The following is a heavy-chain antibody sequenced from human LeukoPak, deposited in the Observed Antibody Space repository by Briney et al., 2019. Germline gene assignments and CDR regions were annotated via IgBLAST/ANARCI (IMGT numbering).Heavy chain of an antibody. V-gene: IGHV1-69*04. Sequence: ASVKVSCKASGGTFSSYAISWVRQAPGQGLEWMGRIIPIFGIANYAQEFQGRVTITADKSTSTAYMELSSLRSEDTAVYYCARDQYYDSSGCFDYWGQGTLVTVSS. CDR3: ARDQYYDSSGCFDY. D-gene: IGHD3-22*01. J-gene: IGHJ4*02. CDR1: GGTFSSYA. CDR2: IIPIFGIA.